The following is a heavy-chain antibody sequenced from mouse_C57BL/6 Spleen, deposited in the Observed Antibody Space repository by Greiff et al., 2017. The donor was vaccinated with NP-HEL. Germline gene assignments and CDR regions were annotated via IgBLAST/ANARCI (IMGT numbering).Heavy chain of an antibody. Sequence: VQLQQPGAELVKPGASVKMSCKASGYTFTSYWINWVKQRPGQGLEWIGKIDPGSGSTNYNEKFKSKATLTVDTSSSTAYMQLSSLTSDDSAVCDSARLVTLPVIAYWGQGTLVTVSA. CDR2: IDPGSGST. V-gene: IGHV1-55*01. CDR1: GYTFTSYW. J-gene: IGHJ3*01. CDR3: ARLVTLPVIAY. D-gene: IGHD2-1*01.